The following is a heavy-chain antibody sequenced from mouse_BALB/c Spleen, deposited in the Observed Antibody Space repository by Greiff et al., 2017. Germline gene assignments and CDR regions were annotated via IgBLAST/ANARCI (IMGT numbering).Heavy chain of an antibody. CDR3: VRHATAY. Sequence: EVQGVESGGGLVQPKGSLKLSCAASGFTFNTYAMNWVRQAPGKGLEWVARIRSKSNNYATYYADSVKDRFTISRDDSQSMLYLQMNNLKTEDTAMYYCVRHATAYWGQGTLVTVSA. CDR2: IRSKSNNYAT. D-gene: IGHD1-1*01. CDR1: GFTFNTYA. V-gene: IGHV10-1*02. J-gene: IGHJ3*01.